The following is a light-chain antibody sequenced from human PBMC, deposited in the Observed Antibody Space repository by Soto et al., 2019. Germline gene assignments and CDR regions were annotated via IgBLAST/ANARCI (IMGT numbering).Light chain of an antibody. CDR2: AAS. CDR1: QSISSW. V-gene: IGKV1-5*02. Sequence: DIQMTQSPSTLSASVGARVPIICRASQSISSWLAWYQQKPGKAPKLLIYAASTLQSGVPSRFSGSGSGTDFTFTISRLQPEDIATYYCQQYENLPTFGQGTRLEI. J-gene: IGKJ5*01. CDR3: QQYENLPT.